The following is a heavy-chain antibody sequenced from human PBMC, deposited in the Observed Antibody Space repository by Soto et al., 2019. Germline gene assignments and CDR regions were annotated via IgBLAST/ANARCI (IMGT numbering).Heavy chain of an antibody. Sequence: EVQLVESGGGLVKPGESLRLSCAASGLTLTTVFMNWVRQAPGKWLEWVGRIKSKTDGGTTDYAAPVRGRFTISRDDSKNTLYLQMNSLKTEDTAVYYCYYGADYYFDYWFQGTLVTVSS. V-gene: IGHV3-15*07. CDR3: YYGADYYFDY. CDR2: IKSKTDGGTT. D-gene: IGHD1-26*01. J-gene: IGHJ4*02. CDR1: GLTLTTVF.